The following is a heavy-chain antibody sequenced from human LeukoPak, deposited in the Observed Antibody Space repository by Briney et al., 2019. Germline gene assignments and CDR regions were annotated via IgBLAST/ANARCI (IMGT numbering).Heavy chain of an antibody. CDR2: IKEDGSEK. V-gene: IGHV3-7*03. J-gene: IGHJ3*02. CDR1: GFTLSSYW. D-gene: IGHD3-10*01. CDR3: ARDWVAGVPFDAFDI. Sequence: GGSLRLSCAASGFTLSSYWMSWGRQAPGEGLEWVANIKEDGSEKYYVDSVKGRFTISRDNAKNSLYLHMNSLTAEDTAMYYCARDWVAGVPFDAFDIWGQGTMVSVSS.